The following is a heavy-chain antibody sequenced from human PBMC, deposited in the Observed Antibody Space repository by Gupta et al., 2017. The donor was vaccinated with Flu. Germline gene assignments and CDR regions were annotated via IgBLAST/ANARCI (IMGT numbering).Heavy chain of an antibody. V-gene: IGHV4-34*01. CDR1: SGSFSGYS. J-gene: IGHJ5*02. CDR2: IIHGRGT. Sequence: QVQLQQWGAGLLRPSETLSLTCGVYSGSFSGYSGSWIRQPPGKGLEWIGEIIHGRGTNFNPSLKSRVSISVDTSKNQFSLKLTSLTAADTAVYYCARGVSWFDPWAREPWSPSPQ. CDR3: ARGVSWFDP.